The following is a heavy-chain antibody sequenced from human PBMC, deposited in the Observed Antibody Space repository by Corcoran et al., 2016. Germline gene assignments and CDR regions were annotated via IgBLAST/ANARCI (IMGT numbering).Heavy chain of an antibody. D-gene: IGHD3-3*01. CDR3: ARDYYDFWSGYYITGWFDP. CDR2: IWYDGSNK. CDR1: GFTFSSYG. Sequence: QVQLVESGGGVVQPGRSLRLSCAASGFTFSSYGMHWVRQAPGKGLEWVAVIWYDGSNKYYADSVKGRFTISRDNSKNTLYLQMNSLGAEDTAGYYCARDYYDFWSGYYITGWFDPWGQGTLVTVSS. V-gene: IGHV3-33*01. J-gene: IGHJ5*02.